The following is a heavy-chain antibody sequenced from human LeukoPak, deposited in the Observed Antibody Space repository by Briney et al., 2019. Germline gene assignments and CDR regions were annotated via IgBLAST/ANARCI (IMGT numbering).Heavy chain of an antibody. J-gene: IGHJ3*02. D-gene: IGHD1-26*01. V-gene: IGHV1-69*05. CDR2: IIPIFGTA. CDR1: GGTFSSYA. CDR3: ARGSGSYCFAFDI. Sequence: ASVKVSCKASGGTFSSYAISWVRQAPGQGLEWMGRIIPIFGTANYAQKFQGRVTITTDESTSTAYMELSSLRSEDTAVYYCARGSGSYCFAFDIWGQGTMVTVSS.